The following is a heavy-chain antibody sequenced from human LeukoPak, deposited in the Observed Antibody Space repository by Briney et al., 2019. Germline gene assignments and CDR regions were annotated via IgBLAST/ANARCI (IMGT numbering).Heavy chain of an antibody. CDR1: GFTFSTYT. D-gene: IGHD1-7*01. CDR3: ARDRNPWNYDAFDI. CDR2: ISSSSYI. Sequence: WGSLRLSCVASGFTFSTYTMNWVRQAPGKGLEWVSSISSSSYIYYADSLKGRFTISRDNAKNSLYLQMNSLRAEDTAVYYCARDRNPWNYDAFDIWGQGTMVTVSS. J-gene: IGHJ3*02. V-gene: IGHV3-21*01.